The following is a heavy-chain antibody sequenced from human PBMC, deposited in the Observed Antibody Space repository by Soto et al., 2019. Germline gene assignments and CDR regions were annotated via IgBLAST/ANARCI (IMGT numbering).Heavy chain of an antibody. CDR2: IIPLLGRA. V-gene: IGHV1-69*08. CDR1: GGPVSSYT. CDR3: AGDSGRSDSAFDV. J-gene: IGHJ4*02. Sequence: QVQLVQSGAEVKKPGSSVKVSCKASGGPVSSYTLSWVRQAPGEGLEWMGRIIPLLGRATYAEKFQARITLSAHKSTSTVYMDLSSLRSADTAVYFCAGDSGRSDSAFDVWGQGTLVTVSS. D-gene: IGHD2-21*02.